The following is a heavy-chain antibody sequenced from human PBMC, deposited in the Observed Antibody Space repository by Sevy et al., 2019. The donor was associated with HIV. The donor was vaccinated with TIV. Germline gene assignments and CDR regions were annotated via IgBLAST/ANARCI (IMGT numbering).Heavy chain of an antibody. Sequence: GGSLRLSCAASGFTFSSYGTHWVRQAPGKGLEWVAVISYDGSNKYYADSVKGRFTISRDNSKNTLYLQMNSLRAEDTAVYYCAKDLPDIVVVVAATPVLGYYGMDVWGQGTTVTVSS. V-gene: IGHV3-30*18. CDR2: ISYDGSNK. CDR3: AKDLPDIVVVVAATPVLGYYGMDV. J-gene: IGHJ6*02. CDR1: GFTFSSYG. D-gene: IGHD2-15*01.